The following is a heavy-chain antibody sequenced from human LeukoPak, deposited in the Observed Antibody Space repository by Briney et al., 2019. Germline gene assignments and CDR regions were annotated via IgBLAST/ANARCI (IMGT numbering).Heavy chain of an antibody. CDR2: IHSGGST. J-gene: IGHJ4*02. V-gene: IGHV3-53*01. CDR1: GFTVSSNY. D-gene: IGHD3-22*01. Sequence: PGGSLRLSCAASGFTVSSNYMSWVRQAPGKGLEWVSVIHSGGSTYYADSVKGRFTISRDNSKNTLYLQMNSLRAEDTAVYYCARYDSSGYFTLDYWGQGTLVTVSS. CDR3: ARYDSSGYFTLDY.